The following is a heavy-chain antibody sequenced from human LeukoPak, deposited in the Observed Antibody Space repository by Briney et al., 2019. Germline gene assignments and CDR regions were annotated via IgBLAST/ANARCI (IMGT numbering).Heavy chain of an antibody. Sequence: SETLSLTCAVSGYSISSGYYWGWIRQPPGKGLESIGSIYHSGSTYYNPSLKSRVTISVDTSKNQFSLKLSSVTAADTAVYYCARDTLPAAMRSWFDPWGQGTLVTVSS. D-gene: IGHD2-2*01. CDR2: IYHSGST. CDR3: ARDTLPAAMRSWFDP. CDR1: GYSISSGYY. V-gene: IGHV4-38-2*02. J-gene: IGHJ5*02.